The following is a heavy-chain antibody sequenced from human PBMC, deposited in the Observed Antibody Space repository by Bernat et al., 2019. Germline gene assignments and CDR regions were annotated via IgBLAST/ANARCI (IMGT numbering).Heavy chain of an antibody. Sequence: QVQLVQSGAEVKKPGSSVKVSCKASGGTFSSYTISRVRQAPGQGLEWMGRIIPILGIANYAQKFHGRVTITADKSTGTAYMELSVLPSEDTAVYYCARAPSYYYMDVWGKGTTVTVSS. V-gene: IGHV1-69*02. CDR2: IIPILGIA. CDR3: ARAPSYYYMDV. J-gene: IGHJ6*03. CDR1: GGTFSSYT.